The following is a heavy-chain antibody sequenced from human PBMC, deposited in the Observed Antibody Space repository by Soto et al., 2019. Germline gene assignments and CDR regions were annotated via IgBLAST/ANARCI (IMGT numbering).Heavy chain of an antibody. Sequence: QVQLVQSGDEVKKPGASVKVSCKASGYIFVNYGIAWVRQAPGQGLEWMGWISPYTGNTHSATKIKGRPTMTTDTSTSTAYMDLGSLTSDDTAVYYCVMVDNYVTPTPQDVWGQGTTVTVSS. D-gene: IGHD3-16*01. CDR3: VMVDNYVTPTPQDV. J-gene: IGHJ6*02. CDR2: ISPYTGNT. V-gene: IGHV1-18*01. CDR1: GYIFVNYG.